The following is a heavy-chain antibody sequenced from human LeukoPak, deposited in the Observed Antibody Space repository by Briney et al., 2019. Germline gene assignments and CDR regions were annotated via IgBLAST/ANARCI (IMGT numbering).Heavy chain of an antibody. D-gene: IGHD6-13*01. J-gene: IGHJ3*02. CDR1: GYTFTGYY. V-gene: IGHV1-2*02. CDR2: INPNSGGS. Sequence: ASVKVSCKASGYTFTGYYMHWVRQAPGQGLEWMGWINPNSGGSNYAQKFQGRVTMTRDTSISTAYMELSRLRSDDTAVYYCARIFIAAAGTGAFDIWGQGTMVTVSS. CDR3: ARIFIAAAGTGAFDI.